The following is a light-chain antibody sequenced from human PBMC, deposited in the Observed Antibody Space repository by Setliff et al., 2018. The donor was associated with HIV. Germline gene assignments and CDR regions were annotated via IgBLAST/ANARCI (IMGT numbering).Light chain of an antibody. V-gene: IGLV2-23*02. Sequence: ALTQPASVSGSPGQSITISCTGNSSNVGKYNLVSWYRQNPGKAPQLTIYEVTKRPSGVSNRFSGSKSGNAASLTISGLQPDDEADYYCCSYAGSSYVFGTGTKVTVL. J-gene: IGLJ1*01. CDR3: CSYAGSSYV. CDR1: SSNVGKYNL. CDR2: EVT.